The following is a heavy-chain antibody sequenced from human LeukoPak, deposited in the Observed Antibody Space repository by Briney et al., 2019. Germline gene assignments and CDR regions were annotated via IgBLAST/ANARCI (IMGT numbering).Heavy chain of an antibody. V-gene: IGHV1-8*01. CDR3: ARVHRERSPFSSWKVFDY. D-gene: IGHD1-1*01. Sequence: GASVKVSCKASGYTFTSYDINWVRQATGQGLEWMGWMNPNSGNTGYAQKFQGRVTMTRNTSISTAYMELSSLRSEDTAVYYCARVHRERSPFSSWKVFDYWGQGTLVTVSS. J-gene: IGHJ4*02. CDR1: GYTFTSYD. CDR2: MNPNSGNT.